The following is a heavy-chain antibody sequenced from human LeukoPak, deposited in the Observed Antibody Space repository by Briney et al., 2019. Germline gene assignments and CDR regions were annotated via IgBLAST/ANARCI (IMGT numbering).Heavy chain of an antibody. CDR2: INYSGSTI. J-gene: IGHJ5*02. V-gene: IGHV3-48*03. CDR3: ARGWFDP. Sequence: PGGSLRLSCAASGFTFSNYEMNWVRQAPGKGLEWLSYINYSGSTIYYADSVKGRFTISRDNAQNSLYLQMNNLRAEDTAVYYCARGWFDPWGQGTLVTVSS. CDR1: GFTFSNYE.